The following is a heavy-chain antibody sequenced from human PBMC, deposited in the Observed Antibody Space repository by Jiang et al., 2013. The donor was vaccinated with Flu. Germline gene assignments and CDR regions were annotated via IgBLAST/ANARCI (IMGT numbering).Heavy chain of an antibody. CDR2: IWYDGSNK. V-gene: IGHV3-33*01. Sequence: LLESGGGVVQPGRSLRLSCAASGFTFSSYGMHWVRQAPGKGLEWVAVIWYDGSNKYYADSVKGRFTISRDNSKNTLYLQMNSLRAEDTAVYYCARSVLLWFGESGWFDPWGQGTLVTVSS. D-gene: IGHD3-10*01. CDR3: ARSVLLWFGESGWFDP. CDR1: GFTFSSYG. J-gene: IGHJ5*02.